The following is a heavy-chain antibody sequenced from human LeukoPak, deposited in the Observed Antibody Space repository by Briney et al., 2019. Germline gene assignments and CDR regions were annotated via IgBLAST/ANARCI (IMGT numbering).Heavy chain of an antibody. J-gene: IGHJ6*03. Sequence: KSSETLSLTCTVSGGSISSHYWSWIRQPPGKGLEWIGYIYYSGSTNYNPSLKSRVTISVDTSKNQFSLKLSSVTAADTAVYYCARAQYSGYDYLRSSYYYYYMDVWGKGTTVTVSS. CDR2: IYYSGST. D-gene: IGHD5-12*01. CDR1: GGSISSHY. CDR3: ARAQYSGYDYLRSSYYYYYMDV. V-gene: IGHV4-59*11.